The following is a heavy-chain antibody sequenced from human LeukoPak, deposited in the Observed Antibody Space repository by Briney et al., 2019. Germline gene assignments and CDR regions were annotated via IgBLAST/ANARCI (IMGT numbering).Heavy chain of an antibody. J-gene: IGHJ4*02. CDR2: INHSGST. Sequence: PSEALSLTCAVYGGSFSGYYWSWIRQPPGKGLEWIGEINHSGSTNYNPSLKSRVTISVDTSKNQFSLKLSSVTAADTAVYYCARGPNRFLEWLLSPTSYYFDYWGQGTLVTVSS. D-gene: IGHD3-3*01. CDR1: GGSFSGYY. CDR3: ARGPNRFLEWLLSPTSYYFDY. V-gene: IGHV4-34*01.